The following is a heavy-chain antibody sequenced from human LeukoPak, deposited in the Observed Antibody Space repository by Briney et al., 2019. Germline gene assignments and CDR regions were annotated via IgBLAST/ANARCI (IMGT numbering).Heavy chain of an antibody. D-gene: IGHD6-19*01. CDR1: GFTFSSYA. V-gene: IGHV3-23*01. CDR3: AKDPDEWQVTY. Sequence: GGSLRLSCAASGFTFSSYAMSWVRQAPGKGLEWVSAISCSGGSTYYADSVQGRFTISRDNSKNTLYLQMNSLRVEDTAVYYCAKDPDEWQVTYWGQGTLVSVSS. J-gene: IGHJ4*02. CDR2: ISCSGGST.